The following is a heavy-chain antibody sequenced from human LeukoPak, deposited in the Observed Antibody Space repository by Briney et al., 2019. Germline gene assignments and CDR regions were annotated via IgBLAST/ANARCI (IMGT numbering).Heavy chain of an antibody. Sequence: SGTLSLTCAVSGGSISSGDYYWSWIRQPPGKGLEWIGYIYYSENTYRNPSLKSRVTISVDTSKKQFSLMLSSVTAADTAVYSCRRSAPGYSRNYFVSWGQGTLVPVS. CDR1: GGSISSGDYY. CDR2: IYYSENT. J-gene: IGHJ4*02. CDR3: RRSAPGYSRNYFVS. D-gene: IGHD5-12*01. V-gene: IGHV4-30-2*01.